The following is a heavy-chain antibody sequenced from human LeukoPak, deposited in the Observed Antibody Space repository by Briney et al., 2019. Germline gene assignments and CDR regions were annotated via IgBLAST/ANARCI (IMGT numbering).Heavy chain of an antibody. J-gene: IGHJ4*02. CDR2: IYYSGST. CDR3: ASLRGYSYGFVVY. CDR1: GGSISNTNYY. Sequence: SETLSLTCTVSGGSISNTNYYWGWIRQPPGTGLEWIGSIYYSGSTYYNPSLKSRVTISVDTSKNQFSLKLSSVTAADTAVYYCASLRGYSYGFVVYWGQGTLVTVSS. V-gene: IGHV4-39*01. D-gene: IGHD5-18*01.